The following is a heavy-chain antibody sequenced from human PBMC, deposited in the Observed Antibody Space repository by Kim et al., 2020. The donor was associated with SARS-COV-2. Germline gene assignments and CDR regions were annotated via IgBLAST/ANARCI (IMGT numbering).Heavy chain of an antibody. D-gene: IGHD6-19*01. V-gene: IGHV4-59*01. CDR2: IHYSGAT. Sequence: SETLSLTCTVSGSPITSYYWSWIRQPPGKGPEWIGYIHYSGATNYNPSLKSRVTISVDTSKNQFSLKLTSVTAADTAVYYCARTSRIAVAGQTLLNWFDPWGQGTLVTVSS. J-gene: IGHJ5*02. CDR3: ARTSRIAVAGQTLLNWFDP. CDR1: GSPITSYY.